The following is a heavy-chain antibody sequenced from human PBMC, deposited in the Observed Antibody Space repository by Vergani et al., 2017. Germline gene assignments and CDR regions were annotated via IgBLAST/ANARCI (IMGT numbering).Heavy chain of an antibody. J-gene: IGHJ2*01. D-gene: IGHD3-9*01. Sequence: QLQLQESGPGLVKPSETLSLTCTVSGGSISSSSYYWGWIRQPPGKGLEWIGSIYTSGSTNYNPSLKSRVTMSVDTSKNQFSLKLSSVTAADTAVYYCARDPNYDIPTGYGLANYWYFDLWGRGTLVTVSS. V-gene: IGHV4-39*07. CDR3: ARDPNYDIPTGYGLANYWYFDL. CDR1: GGSISSSSYY. CDR2: IYTSGST.